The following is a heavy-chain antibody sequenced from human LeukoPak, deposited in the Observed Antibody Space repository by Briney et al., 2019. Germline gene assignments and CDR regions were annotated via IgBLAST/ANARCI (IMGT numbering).Heavy chain of an antibody. CDR2: IYTSGST. Sequence: SQTLSLTCTVSGGSISSGSYYWRWIRQPAGKGLEWIGRIYTSGSTNYNPSLKSRVTISVDTSKNPFSLKLSSVTAADTAVYYCARVVQQLANNWFDPWGQGTLVTVSS. V-gene: IGHV4-61*02. J-gene: IGHJ5*02. CDR3: ARVVQQLANNWFDP. D-gene: IGHD6-13*01. CDR1: GGSISSGSYY.